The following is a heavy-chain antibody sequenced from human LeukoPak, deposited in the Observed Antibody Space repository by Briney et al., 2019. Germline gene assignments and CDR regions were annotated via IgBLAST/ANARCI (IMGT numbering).Heavy chain of an antibody. Sequence: PGGSLRLSCAASGFTFSDYYMSWIRQAPGKGLEYVSLISSSGSTKYYADSVKGRFTISRDNSKNTLYLQMNSLGAEDTAIYYCAKNGDRGAYCSGGSCYPYYYYNMDVWGKGTTVTISS. CDR1: GFTFSDYY. D-gene: IGHD2-15*01. J-gene: IGHJ6*03. V-gene: IGHV3-11*01. CDR3: AKNGDRGAYCSGGSCYPYYYYNMDV. CDR2: ISSSGSTK.